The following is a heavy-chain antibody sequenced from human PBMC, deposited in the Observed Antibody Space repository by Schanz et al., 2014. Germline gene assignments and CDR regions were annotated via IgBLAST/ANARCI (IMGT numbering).Heavy chain of an antibody. Sequence: EVQLVESGGGLIQPGGSLRLSCAVSGFTVNTNYMSWVRQAPGKGLEWISSMYINSGSTQYADSVKGRFIISRDSSKNTLFLQMNSLRAEDTAVYYCARTPDYGDSYWGQGTLVTVSS. CDR2: MYINSGST. J-gene: IGHJ4*02. CDR3: ARTPDYGDSY. CDR1: GFTVNTNY. V-gene: IGHV3-53*01. D-gene: IGHD4-17*01.